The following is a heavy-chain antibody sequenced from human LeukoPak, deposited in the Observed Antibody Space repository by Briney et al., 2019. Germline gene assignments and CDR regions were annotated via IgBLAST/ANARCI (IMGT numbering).Heavy chain of an antibody. Sequence: TRSLTCAVSGVSISSGGNSWSWIRQPPGKGLERSGYIYHSGSTYYTPSLKSRVTISVDRSKNQFSLKLSSVTAADTAVYYCARVVSHMVRGVYFDYWGQGTLVTVSS. CDR3: ARVVSHMVRGVYFDY. J-gene: IGHJ4*02. D-gene: IGHD3-10*01. CDR2: IYHSGST. CDR1: GVSISSGGNS. V-gene: IGHV4-30-2*01.